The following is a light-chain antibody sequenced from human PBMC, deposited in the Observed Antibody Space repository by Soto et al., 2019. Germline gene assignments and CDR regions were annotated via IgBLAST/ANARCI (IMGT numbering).Light chain of an antibody. V-gene: IGLV2-14*03. CDR2: DVS. CDR1: SSDVGAYNY. J-gene: IGLJ3*02. Sequence: QSALTQPASVSGSPGQSITISCTGTSSDVGAYNYVSWYQQHPGKAPKLMIYDVSDRPSGVSNRFSGSKSGNTASLTISGLQAEDEADYYCSSYTGSSTLLFGGGTKLTDL. CDR3: SSYTGSSTLL.